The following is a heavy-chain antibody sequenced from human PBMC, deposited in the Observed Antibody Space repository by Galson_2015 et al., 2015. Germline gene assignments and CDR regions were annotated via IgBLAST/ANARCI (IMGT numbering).Heavy chain of an antibody. CDR3: AKDLRFLEWLSPAFDI. CDR2: ISWNSGSI. Sequence: SLRLSCAASGFTFDDYAMHWVRHAPGKGLEWVSGISWNSGSIGYADSVKGRFTISRDNAKNSLYLQMNSLRAEDTALYYCAKDLRFLEWLSPAFDIWGQGTMVTVSS. V-gene: IGHV3-9*01. J-gene: IGHJ3*02. D-gene: IGHD3-3*01. CDR1: GFTFDDYA.